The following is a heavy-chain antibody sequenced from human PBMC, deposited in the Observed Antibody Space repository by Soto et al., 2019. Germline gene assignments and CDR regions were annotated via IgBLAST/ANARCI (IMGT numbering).Heavy chain of an antibody. J-gene: IGHJ3*02. CDR3: ARMYYYDSSGYLDAFDI. Sequence: SVKVSCKASGGTFSSYAISWVRQAPGQGLEWMGGIIPIFGTANYAQKFQGRVTITADEYTSTAYMELSSLRSDDTAVYYCARMYYYDSSGYLDAFDIWGQGTMVTVSS. V-gene: IGHV1-69*13. CDR2: IIPIFGTA. D-gene: IGHD3-22*01. CDR1: GGTFSSYA.